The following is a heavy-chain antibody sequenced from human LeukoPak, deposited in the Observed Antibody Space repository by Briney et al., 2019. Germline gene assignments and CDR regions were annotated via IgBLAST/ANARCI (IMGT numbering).Heavy chain of an antibody. V-gene: IGHV3-23*01. CDR1: GFTFSSYA. D-gene: IGHD5-12*01. Sequence: GGSLRLSCAASGFTFSSYAMRWVRQAPGKGLEWVSVISGSGGSTYYADSVKGRFTISRDNSKNTLYLQMNSLRAEDTAVYYCAKYLRRYAWRRYYFDYWGQGTLVTVSS. CDR2: ISGSGGST. CDR3: AKYLRRYAWRRYYFDY. J-gene: IGHJ4*02.